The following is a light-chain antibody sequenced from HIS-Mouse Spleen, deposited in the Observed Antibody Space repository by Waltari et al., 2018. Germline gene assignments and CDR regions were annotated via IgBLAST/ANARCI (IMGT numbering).Light chain of an antibody. Sequence: SYELTQPPSVSVSPGQTARITCSGDALPQKSAYWYQQKSGPAPVLVSYEDSKRPSGIPERFSGSSSGTMATLTISGAQVEDEADYYCYSTDSSGNHRVFGGGTKLTVL. CDR1: ALPQKS. CDR3: YSTDSSGNHRV. CDR2: EDS. V-gene: IGLV3-10*01. J-gene: IGLJ2*01.